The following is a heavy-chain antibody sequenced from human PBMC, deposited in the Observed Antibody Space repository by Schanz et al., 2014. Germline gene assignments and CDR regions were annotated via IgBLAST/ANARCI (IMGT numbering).Heavy chain of an antibody. Sequence: EVQLVESGGGLVQPGGSLRLSCAASGFSVGNKNMNWVRQAPGKGLEWVSFIYIGGNTYYADSVKGRFTISRDNSKNTVYIQMNSLRAEDTAVYYCARGGPAYYFDDWGQGTLVTVSS. V-gene: IGHV3-66*01. CDR3: ARGGPAYYFDD. J-gene: IGHJ4*02. CDR2: IYIGGNT. CDR1: GFSVGNKN.